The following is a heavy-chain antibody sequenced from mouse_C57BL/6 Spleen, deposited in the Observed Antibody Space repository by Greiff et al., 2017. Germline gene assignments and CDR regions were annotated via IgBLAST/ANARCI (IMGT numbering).Heavy chain of an antibody. CDR3: ARGGDYGGFDY. CDR1: GYTFTSYG. Sequence: VQLVESGAELARPGASVKLSCKASGYTFTSYGISWVKQRTGQGLEWIGEIYPRSGNTYYNEKFKGKATLTADKSSSTAYMELRSLTSEDSAVYFCARGGDYGGFDYWGQGTTLTVSS. V-gene: IGHV1-81*01. J-gene: IGHJ2*01. CDR2: IYPRSGNT. D-gene: IGHD1-1*01.